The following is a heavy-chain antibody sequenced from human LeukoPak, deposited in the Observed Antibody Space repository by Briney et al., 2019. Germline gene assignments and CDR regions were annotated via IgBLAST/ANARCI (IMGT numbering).Heavy chain of an antibody. CDR1: GFTFSNYN. CDR3: ARGPVLYYYDSSGKFDY. D-gene: IGHD3-22*01. V-gene: IGHV3-48*01. CDR2: IRCSSTTI. Sequence: GGSLRLSCAASGFTFSNYNMNWVRQAPGKGLEWVSYIRCSSTTIFYADSVKGRFTISRDNAKNSVYLQMNSLRAEDTAVYYCARGPVLYYYDSSGKFDYWGQGTLVTVSS. J-gene: IGHJ4*02.